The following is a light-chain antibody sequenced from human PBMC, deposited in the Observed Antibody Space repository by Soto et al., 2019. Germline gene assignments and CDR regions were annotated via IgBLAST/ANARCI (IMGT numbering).Light chain of an antibody. CDR1: QSVSSN. CDR3: QQYNNWTLT. Sequence: EVVMTQSPATLSVSPGERATLSCRASQSVSSNLAWYQQKPGQAPRLLLYGASTRATDIPARFSGSGSGAEFTLTISSLQSEDFVVYYCQQYNNWTLTFGGGTKVEIK. CDR2: GAS. V-gene: IGKV3-15*01. J-gene: IGKJ4*01.